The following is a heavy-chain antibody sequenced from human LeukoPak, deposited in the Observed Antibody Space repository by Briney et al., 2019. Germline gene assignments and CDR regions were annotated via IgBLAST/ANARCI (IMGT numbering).Heavy chain of an antibody. D-gene: IGHD1-26*01. J-gene: IGHJ4*02. CDR3: ARVPYRYSGSYYYYFDY. V-gene: IGHV1-69*13. Sequence: SVNVSCKASGGTFSSYAISWVRQAPGQGLEWMGGIIPIFGTANYAQKFQGRVTITADESTSTAYMELSSLRSEDTAVYYCARVPYRYSGSYYYYFDYWGQGTLVTVSS. CDR1: GGTFSSYA. CDR2: IIPIFGTA.